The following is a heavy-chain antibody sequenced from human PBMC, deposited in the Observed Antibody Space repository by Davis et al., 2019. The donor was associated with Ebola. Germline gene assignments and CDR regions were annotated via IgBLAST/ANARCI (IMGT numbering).Heavy chain of an antibody. D-gene: IGHD6-13*01. Sequence: PSETLSLTCAVYGGSFSGYYWNWIRQPPGKGLEWIGYIYYSGSTYYNPSLKSRVTISVDTSKNQFSLKLSSVTAADTAVYYCARDSSSLEGVDYWGQGTLVTVSS. CDR1: GGSFSGYY. J-gene: IGHJ4*02. CDR3: ARDSSSLEGVDY. V-gene: IGHV4-30-4*08. CDR2: IYYSGST.